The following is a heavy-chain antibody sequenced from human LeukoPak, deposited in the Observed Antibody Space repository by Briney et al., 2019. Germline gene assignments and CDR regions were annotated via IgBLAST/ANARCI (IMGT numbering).Heavy chain of an antibody. CDR2: INPSGGST. Sequence: ASVTVSCKASGYTFTSYYMHWVRQAPGQGLEWMGIINPSGGSTNYAQKFQGRVTMTRDMSTSTVYMELSSLRSEDTAVYFCAKDEEVTGTNLGLILDAFDIWGQGTMVTVSS. J-gene: IGHJ3*02. V-gene: IGHV1-46*01. CDR3: AKDEEVTGTNLGLILDAFDI. D-gene: IGHD1-20*01. CDR1: GYTFTSYY.